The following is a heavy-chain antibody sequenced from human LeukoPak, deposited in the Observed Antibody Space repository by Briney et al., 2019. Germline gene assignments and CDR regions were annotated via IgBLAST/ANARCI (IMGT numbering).Heavy chain of an antibody. V-gene: IGHV3-21*01. CDR3: ARGRWSFDY. J-gene: IGHJ4*02. D-gene: IGHD5-24*01. CDR2: ISTSSSYI. CDR1: GFTFTSYN. Sequence: GGSLRLSCAASGFTFTSYNMNWVRQAPGKGLEGVSSISTSSSYIYYADSVKGRFTISRDNAKNSLYLQMNSLRAEDTAVYYCARGRWSFDYWGQGTLVTVSS.